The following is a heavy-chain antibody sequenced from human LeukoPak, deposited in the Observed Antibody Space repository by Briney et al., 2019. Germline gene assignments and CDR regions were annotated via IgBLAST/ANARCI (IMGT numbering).Heavy chain of an antibody. V-gene: IGHV3-30*04. CDR2: ISYDGSNK. J-gene: IGHJ4*02. CDR3: GLVGY. CDR1: GFTFSSYA. Sequence: GGSLRLSCEASGFTFSSYAMHWVRQAPGKGLEWVAVISYDGSNKYYADSVKGRFTISRDNSKNTLYLQMNSLRAEDTAVYYCGLVGYWGRGTLVSVSS.